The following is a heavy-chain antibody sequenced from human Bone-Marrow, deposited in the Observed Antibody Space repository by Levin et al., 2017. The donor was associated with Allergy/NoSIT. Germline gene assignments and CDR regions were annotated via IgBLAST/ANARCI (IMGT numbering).Heavy chain of an antibody. J-gene: IGHJ4*02. V-gene: IGHV3-15*01. CDR3: VTSYDYVWGSYYNY. D-gene: IGHD3-16*01. CDR1: GFTFSDAW. Sequence: GGSLRLSCAASGFTFSDAWMNWVRQAPGKGLEWVGRIKSKTDGGTRDYAAPVKGRITISRDDSKNTLYLQMNSLKTEDTAVYYCVTSYDYVWGSYYNYWGQGTLVTVSS. CDR2: IKSKTDGGTR.